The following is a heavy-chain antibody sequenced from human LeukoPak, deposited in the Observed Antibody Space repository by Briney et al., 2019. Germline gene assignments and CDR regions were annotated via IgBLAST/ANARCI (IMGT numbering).Heavy chain of an antibody. D-gene: IGHD2-2*01. Sequence: ASVKVSCKASGYTFTGYYMHWVRQAPGQGLEWMGWMNPNSGGTNYAQKFQGWVTMTRDTSISTAYMELSRLRSDDTAVYYCARGYCSSTSCLASFFDYWGQGTLVTVSS. V-gene: IGHV1-2*04. J-gene: IGHJ4*02. CDR3: ARGYCSSTSCLASFFDY. CDR1: GYTFTGYY. CDR2: MNPNSGGT.